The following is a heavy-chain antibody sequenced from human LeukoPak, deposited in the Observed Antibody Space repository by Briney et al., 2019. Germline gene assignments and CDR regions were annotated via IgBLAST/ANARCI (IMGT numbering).Heavy chain of an antibody. V-gene: IGHV1-2*02. D-gene: IGHD1-7*01. Sequence: ASVKVSCKASGYTFTGYYMHWVRQAPGQGLEWMGWIKPNSGGTNYAQKFQGRVTMTRDTSISTAYMELSRLRSDDTAVYYCARGFYNWNYGDAFDIWGQGTMVTVSS. CDR1: GYTFTGYY. CDR2: IKPNSGGT. J-gene: IGHJ3*02. CDR3: ARGFYNWNYGDAFDI.